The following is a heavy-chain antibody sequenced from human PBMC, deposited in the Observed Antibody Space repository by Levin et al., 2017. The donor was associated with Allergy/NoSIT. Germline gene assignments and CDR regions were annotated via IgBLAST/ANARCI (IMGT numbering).Heavy chain of an antibody. CDR1: GFTFSSYGISSYG. V-gene: IGHV3-30*18. CDR3: AKDQHRGQQLSYYYGLDV. Sequence: GESLKISCAASGFTFSSYGISSYGMHWVRQAPGKGLDWVAVISYDGSNKYYADSVKGRFTISRDNSKNTLYLQMNRRGAEDTAVYYCAKDQHRGQQLSYYYGLDVWGQGTTVTVSS. CDR2: ISYDGSNK. J-gene: IGHJ6*02. D-gene: IGHD6-13*01.